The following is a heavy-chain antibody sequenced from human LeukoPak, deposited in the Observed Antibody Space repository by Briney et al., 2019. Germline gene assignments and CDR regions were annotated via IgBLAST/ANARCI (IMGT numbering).Heavy chain of an antibody. CDR1: GFTVSSNY. CDR2: INSDGSST. D-gene: IGHD3-22*01. CDR3: ARFSYYDSSGYIDY. Sequence: PGGSLRLSCAASGFTVSSNYMSWVRQAPGKGLVWVSRINSDGSSTSYADSVKGRFTISRDNAKNTLYLQMNSLRAEDTAVYYCARFSYYDSSGYIDYWGQGTLVTVSS. J-gene: IGHJ4*02. V-gene: IGHV3-74*01.